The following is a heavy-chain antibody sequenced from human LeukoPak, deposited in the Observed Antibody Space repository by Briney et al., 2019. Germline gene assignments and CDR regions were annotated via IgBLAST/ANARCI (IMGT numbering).Heavy chain of an antibody. J-gene: IGHJ3*01. V-gene: IGHV6-1*01. CDR3: TRDSGLGNDAFDV. CDR1: GDSVSSNSAA. CDR2: TYYRSKWFY. D-gene: IGHD3-10*01. Sequence: SQTLSLTCAISGDSVSSNSAAWDWIRQSPSRGLEWLGRTYYRSKWFYDYAVSVKSRITINLDTSKNQFSLLLNSVTPEDTAVYYCTRDSGLGNDAFDVSGQGTMVTVSS.